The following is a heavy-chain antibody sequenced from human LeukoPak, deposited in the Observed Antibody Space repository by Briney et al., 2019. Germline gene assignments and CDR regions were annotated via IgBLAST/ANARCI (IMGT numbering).Heavy chain of an antibody. J-gene: IGHJ3*02. D-gene: IGHD3-16*01. CDR3: ASGGELGAFDI. CDR1: GSTFANYT. CDR2: ITSMFGTA. Sequence: SVTVSCKASGSTFANYTISWVRQATGQGLEWMGKITSMFGTANYAQKFQGRVTITTDESTSTAYMELSSLRFEDTAVYYCASGGELGAFDIWGQGTMVTVAS. V-gene: IGHV1-69*05.